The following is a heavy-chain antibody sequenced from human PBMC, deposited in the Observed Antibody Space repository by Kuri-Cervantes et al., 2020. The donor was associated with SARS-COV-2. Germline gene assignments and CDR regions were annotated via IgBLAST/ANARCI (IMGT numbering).Heavy chain of an antibody. CDR3: ARDAGQWLCDNWFDV. D-gene: IGHD6-19*01. CDR2: ISAYNGNT. CDR1: GYTFPSYG. V-gene: IGHV1-18*01. Sequence: ASVKVTCKATGYTFPSYGISWVRLAHGQGLEWMRWISAYNGNTNYVQKLQGRVTMTTDTSTSTAYMELRSLRSDDTAVYYCARDAGQWLCDNWFDVWGQGTLVTVSS. J-gene: IGHJ5*02.